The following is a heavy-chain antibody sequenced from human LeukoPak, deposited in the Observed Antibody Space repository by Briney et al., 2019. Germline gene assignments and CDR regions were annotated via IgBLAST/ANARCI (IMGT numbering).Heavy chain of an antibody. CDR3: AKFSRYYDILTGYSAYFDY. CDR1: GFTFSSYG. Sequence: GGSLRLSCAASGFTFSSYGMQWVRQAPGKGLEWVAFIRYDGSNKYYADSVKGRFTISRDNSKNTLYLQMNSLRAEDAAVYYCAKFSRYYDILTGYSAYFDYWGQGSLVTVSS. CDR2: IRYDGSNK. D-gene: IGHD3-9*01. J-gene: IGHJ4*02. V-gene: IGHV3-30*02.